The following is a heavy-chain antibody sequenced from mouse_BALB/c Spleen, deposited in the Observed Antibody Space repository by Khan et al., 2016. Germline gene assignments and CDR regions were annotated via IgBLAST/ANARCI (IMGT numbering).Heavy chain of an antibody. J-gene: IGHJ3*01. V-gene: IGHV2-9*02. D-gene: IGHD2-4*01. CDR1: GFSLTNSG. CDR3: ARDDQDYDAWFAS. Sequence: QVQLKQSGPGLVAPSQSLSITCTVSGFSLTNSGVHWIRQPPGKGLEWLGVIWPGGSTDYYSALMSRLSITKDNSQNQVFLKMISLQTDDTAMYYCARDDQDYDAWFASWGQGTLVIVSA. CDR2: IWPGGST.